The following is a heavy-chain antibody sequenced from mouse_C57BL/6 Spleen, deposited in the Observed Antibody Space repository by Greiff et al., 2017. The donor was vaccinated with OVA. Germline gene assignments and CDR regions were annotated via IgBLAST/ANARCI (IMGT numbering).Heavy chain of an antibody. Sequence: QVQLQQSGPELVKPGASVKISCKASGYAFSSSWMNWVKQRPGKGLEWIGRIYPGDGDTNYNGKFKGKATLTADKSSSTAYMQLSSLTSEDSAVYFCASRHWDYWGQGTTLTVSS. CDR2: IYPGDGDT. V-gene: IGHV1-82*01. J-gene: IGHJ2*01. CDR3: ASRHWDY. D-gene: IGHD4-1*01. CDR1: GYAFSSSW.